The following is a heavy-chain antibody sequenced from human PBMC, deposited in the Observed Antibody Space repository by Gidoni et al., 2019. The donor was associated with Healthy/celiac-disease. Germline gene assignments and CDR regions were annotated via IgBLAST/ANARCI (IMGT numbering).Heavy chain of an antibody. CDR1: GFTFSSYA. J-gene: IGHJ3*02. CDR3: AMTPTYYYDSSGYNNAFDI. V-gene: IGHV3-23*01. D-gene: IGHD3-22*01. Sequence: EVQLLESGGGLVQPGGSLRLSCAASGFTFSSYAMSWVRQAPGKGLELVSAISGSGGSTYYADSVKGRFTISRDNSKNTLYLQMNSLRAEDTAVYYCAMTPTYYYDSSGYNNAFDIWGQGTMVTVSS. CDR2: ISGSGGST.